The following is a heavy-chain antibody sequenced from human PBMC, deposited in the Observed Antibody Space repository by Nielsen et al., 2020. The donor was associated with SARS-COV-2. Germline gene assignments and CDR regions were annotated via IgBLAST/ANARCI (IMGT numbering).Heavy chain of an antibody. D-gene: IGHD6-13*01. CDR2: IYYSGST. CDR1: GGSISSSSYY. Sequence: SETLSLTCTVSGGSISSSSYYWGWIRQPPGKGLEWIGSIYYSGSTYYNPSLKSRVTISVDTSKNQFSLKLSSVTAADTAVYYCARHPLPSQLDDGRRRWFDPWGQGTLVTVSS. CDR3: ARHPLPSQLDDGRRRWFDP. J-gene: IGHJ5*02. V-gene: IGHV4-39*01.